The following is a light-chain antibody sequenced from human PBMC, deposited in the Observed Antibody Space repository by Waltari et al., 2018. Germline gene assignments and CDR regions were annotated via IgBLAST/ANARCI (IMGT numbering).Light chain of an antibody. CDR3: QQSYNTPFT. Sequence: DIQMTQSPSSLSASVGDRVTITCRASQSISSYLNWYQQKPGKAPNRLVYAASSLQSGVPSRFSGSGSGTGFTLTISSLQPEDFATYYCQQSYNTPFTFGPGTKVDFE. V-gene: IGKV1-39*01. CDR1: QSISSY. CDR2: AAS. J-gene: IGKJ3*01.